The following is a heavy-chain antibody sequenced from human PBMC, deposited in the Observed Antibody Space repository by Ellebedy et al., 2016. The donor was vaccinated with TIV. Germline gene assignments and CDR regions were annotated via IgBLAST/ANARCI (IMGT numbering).Heavy chain of an antibody. CDR3: VREGTTSPYDAFDM. V-gene: IGHV3-30-3*01. CDR1: GFTFSRYP. CDR2: VAHGGANA. Sequence: GESLKISCAASGFTFSRYPMHWVRQAPGKGLEWVAVVAHGGANAYYADPVKGRFTISRDNAKNTLYLQMNSLRPEDTAVYYCVREGTTSPYDAFDMWGQGRMVTGSS. J-gene: IGHJ3*02. D-gene: IGHD4-17*01.